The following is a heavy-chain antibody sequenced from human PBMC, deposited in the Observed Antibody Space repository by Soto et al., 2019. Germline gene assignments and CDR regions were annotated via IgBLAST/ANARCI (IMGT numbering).Heavy chain of an antibody. J-gene: IGHJ3*02. CDR2: IWYDGSNK. CDR1: GFTFSSYG. Sequence: QVQLVESGGGVVQPGRSLRLSCAASGFTFSSYGMHWVRQAPGKGLEWVAVIWYDGSNKYYADSVKGRFTISRDNSKNTLYLQMNSLRAEDTAVYYCARDPNRAGDAFDIWGQGTMVTVSS. V-gene: IGHV3-33*01. CDR3: ARDPNRAGDAFDI.